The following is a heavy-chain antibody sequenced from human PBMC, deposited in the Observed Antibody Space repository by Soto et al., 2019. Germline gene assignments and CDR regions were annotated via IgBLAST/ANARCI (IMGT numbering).Heavy chain of an antibody. CDR1: GFTFSSYG. CDR3: AKDRGTTVLSGSFNY. Sequence: GGSLRLSCAASGFTFSSYGMHWVRQAPGKGLEWVAVISYDGSNKYYADSVKGRFTISRDNSKNTLYLQMNSLRAEDTAVYYCAKDRGTTVLSGSFNYWGQGTLVTVSS. CDR2: ISYDGSNK. V-gene: IGHV3-30*18. J-gene: IGHJ4*02. D-gene: IGHD4-17*01.